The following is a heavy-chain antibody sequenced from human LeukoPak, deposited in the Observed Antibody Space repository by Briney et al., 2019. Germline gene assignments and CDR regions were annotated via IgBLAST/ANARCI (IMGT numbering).Heavy chain of an antibody. J-gene: IGHJ4*02. D-gene: IGHD1-20*01. CDR2: TNSDGSRT. CDR3: VTELITGTAI. V-gene: IGHV3-74*01. Sequence: GGSLRLSCTASGFTFSNYWMFWVRQAPGRGLVFVSRTNSDGSRTDYADSVKGRFTVSRDNAQNTLYPQMNSLRADDTAVYYCVTELITGTAIWGQGTLVTVSS. CDR1: GFTFSNYW.